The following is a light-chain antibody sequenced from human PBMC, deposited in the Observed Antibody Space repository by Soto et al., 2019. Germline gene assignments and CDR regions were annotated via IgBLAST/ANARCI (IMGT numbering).Light chain of an antibody. CDR2: VAS. CDR3: QQSYNAPIT. CDR1: QNIINY. V-gene: IGKV1-39*01. J-gene: IGKJ5*01. Sequence: DIQRTPSPSSLSASVLVIVTITCRASQNIINYLNWYQQKPGKAPQLLIYVASRLESGVPSRFSGSGSGTDFTLTISSLQPEDFATYYCQQSYNAPITFGQGTRLEI.